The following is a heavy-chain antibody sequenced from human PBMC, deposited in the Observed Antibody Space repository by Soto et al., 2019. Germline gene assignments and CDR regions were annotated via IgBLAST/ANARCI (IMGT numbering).Heavy chain of an antibody. Sequence: SETLSLTCTFSVVSISSSSYYCGWIRQPPGKGLEWIGSIYYSGSTYYNPSLKSRVTISVDTSKNQFSLKLSSVTAADTAVYYCARNEWAEIYGMEVWGQGTTVNVSS. D-gene: IGHD2-8*01. J-gene: IGHJ6*01. CDR2: IYYSGST. CDR1: VVSISSSSYY. CDR3: ARNEWAEIYGMEV. V-gene: IGHV4-39*01.